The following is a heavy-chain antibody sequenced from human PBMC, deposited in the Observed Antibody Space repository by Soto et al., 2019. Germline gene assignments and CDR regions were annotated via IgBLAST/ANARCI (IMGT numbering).Heavy chain of an antibody. D-gene: IGHD1-1*01. Sequence: SETLSLTCAVFGGSFSGYYWSWIRQPPGKGLECIGEINHRGSTNYNPSLKSRVTMSVDTSKNQFCLKRTSMTAADTAVYYCGTTNWNHNLFDPWGEGTLVTV. J-gene: IGHJ5*02. CDR3: GTTNWNHNLFDP. V-gene: IGHV4-34*01. CDR2: INHRGST. CDR1: GGSFSGYY.